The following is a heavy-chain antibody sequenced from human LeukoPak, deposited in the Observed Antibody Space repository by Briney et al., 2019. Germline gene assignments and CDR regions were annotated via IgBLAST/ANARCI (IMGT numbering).Heavy chain of an antibody. D-gene: IGHD3-3*01. CDR2: IKQDGSEK. CDR1: GFTFSSYW. J-gene: IGHJ5*02. Sequence: GGSLRLSCAASGFTFSSYWMSWVRQAPGKGLEWVANIKQDGSEKYYVDSVKGRFTISRDNAKNSLCLQMNSLRAEDTAVYYCARGGGPTIAYYDFWSGYSEKNWFDPWGQGTLVTVSS. V-gene: IGHV3-7*01. CDR3: ARGGGPTIAYYDFWSGYSEKNWFDP.